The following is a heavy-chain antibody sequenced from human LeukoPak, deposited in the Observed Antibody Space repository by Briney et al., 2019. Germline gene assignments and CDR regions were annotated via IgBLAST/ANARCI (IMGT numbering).Heavy chain of an antibody. Sequence: PGRSLRLSCAASGFTFSSYGMHWVRQAPGKGLEWVAVIWYDGSNKYYADSVKGQFTISRDNSKNTLYLQMNSLRAEDTAVYYCARDGDYNDAFDIWGQGTMVTVSS. J-gene: IGHJ3*02. V-gene: IGHV3-33*01. CDR1: GFTFSSYG. CDR2: IWYDGSNK. D-gene: IGHD4-17*01. CDR3: ARDGDYNDAFDI.